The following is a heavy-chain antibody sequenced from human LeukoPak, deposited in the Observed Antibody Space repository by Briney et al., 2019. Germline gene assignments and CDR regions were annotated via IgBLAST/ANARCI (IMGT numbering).Heavy chain of an antibody. CDR3: ARNRGRGDSYYYDSSGLYYFDY. CDR1: GGSISSGGYS. J-gene: IGHJ4*02. CDR2: IYYSGST. V-gene: IGHV4-39*01. Sequence: SETLSPTCAVSGGSISSGGYSWSWIRQPPGKGLEWIGSIYYSGSTYYNPSLKSRVTISVDTSKNQFSLKLSSVTAADTAVYYCARNRGRGDSYYYDSSGLYYFDYWGQGTLVTVSS. D-gene: IGHD3-22*01.